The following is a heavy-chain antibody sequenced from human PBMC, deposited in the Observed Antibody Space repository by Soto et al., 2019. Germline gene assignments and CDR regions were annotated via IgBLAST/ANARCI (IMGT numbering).Heavy chain of an antibody. J-gene: IGHJ4*02. CDR3: ARDSERTKRDCTNGVCYNRLFDY. Sequence: QAQLVQSGAEVKKPGASVKVSCKASGYTFTSYGISWVRQAPGQGLEWMGWISAYNGNTNYAQKLQGRVTMTTDTSTSTAYMELRSLRSDDTAVYYCARDSERTKRDCTNGVCYNRLFDYWGQGTLVTVSS. D-gene: IGHD2-8*01. V-gene: IGHV1-18*01. CDR1: GYTFTSYG. CDR2: ISAYNGNT.